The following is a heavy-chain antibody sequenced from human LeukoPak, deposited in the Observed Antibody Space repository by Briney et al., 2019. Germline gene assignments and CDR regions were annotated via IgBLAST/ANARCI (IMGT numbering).Heavy chain of an antibody. V-gene: IGHV4-39*01. J-gene: IGHJ4*02. D-gene: IGHD1-26*01. CDR2: IYYSGST. CDR3: ARRRSGSYYEYSD. Sequence: SETLSLTCTVSGGSVSSSTYYWGWIRQPPGKGLEWIGSIYYSGSTYYNPSLKSRVTISVDTSKNQFSLKLSSVTAADTAVSHCARRRSGSYYEYSDWGQGTLVTVSS. CDR1: GGSVSSSTYY.